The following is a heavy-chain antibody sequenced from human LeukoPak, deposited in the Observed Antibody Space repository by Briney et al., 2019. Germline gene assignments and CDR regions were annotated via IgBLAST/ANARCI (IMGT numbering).Heavy chain of an antibody. CDR1: GSSFGNYA. CDR2: ISGTGGAT. Sequence: GGSLRLSCVASGSSFGNYAMSWVRQAPGKGLQWVSQISGTGGATWYAGFARDRFTISRDNSKKTLYLQRSGLRVEDTAMYYCVKDPRDTYGTNWFVSWGQGTLLIVSS. V-gene: IGHV3-23*01. CDR3: VKDPRDTYGTNWFVS. D-gene: IGHD2-21*01. J-gene: IGHJ5*01.